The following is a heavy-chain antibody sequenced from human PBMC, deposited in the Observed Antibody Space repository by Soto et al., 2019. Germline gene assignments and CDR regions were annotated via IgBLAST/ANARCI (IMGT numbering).Heavy chain of an antibody. CDR2: ICCSGGSK. D-gene: IGHD2-15*01. Sequence: GGSLRLSCAASGFTFSSYAMSWVRQAPGKGLEWVSAICCSGGSKYYEDSVKGRFTISTDNTKNTLHLPKNSLRAEDSTVYYCGKDGGILGARPYYFDYWGQGTLVTVSS. J-gene: IGHJ4*02. V-gene: IGHV3-23*01. CDR3: GKDGGILGARPYYFDY. CDR1: GFTFSSYA.